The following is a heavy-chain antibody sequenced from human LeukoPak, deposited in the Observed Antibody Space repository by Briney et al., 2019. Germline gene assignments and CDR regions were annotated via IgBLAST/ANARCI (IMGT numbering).Heavy chain of an antibody. J-gene: IGHJ5*02. D-gene: IGHD3-10*01. Sequence: SETLSLTCAVYGGSFSGYYWSWIRQPPGKGLEWIGEINHSGSTNYNPPLESRVTISVDTSKNQFSLKLSSVTAADTAVYYCARVITMVRGVIGTNWFDPRGQGTLVTVSS. V-gene: IGHV4-34*01. CDR1: GGSFSGYY. CDR2: INHSGST. CDR3: ARVITMVRGVIGTNWFDP.